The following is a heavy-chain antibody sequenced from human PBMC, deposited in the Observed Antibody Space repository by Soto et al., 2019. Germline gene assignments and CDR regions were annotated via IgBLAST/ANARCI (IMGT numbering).Heavy chain of an antibody. CDR1: GGSISSYY. V-gene: IGHV4-59*08. D-gene: IGHD6-6*01. Sequence: PSETLSLTCTVSGGSISSYYWSWIRQPPGKGLEWIGYIYYSGSTNYNPSLKSRVTISVDTSKNQLSLKLSSVTAADTAVYYCASQGPSSSSKNWFDPWGQGTLVTVSS. CDR2: IYYSGST. J-gene: IGHJ5*02. CDR3: ASQGPSSSSKNWFDP.